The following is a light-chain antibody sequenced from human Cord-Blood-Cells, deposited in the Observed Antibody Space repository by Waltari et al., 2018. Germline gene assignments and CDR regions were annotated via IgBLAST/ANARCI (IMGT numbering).Light chain of an antibody. CDR3: CSYAGSSTSYV. CDR1: SSDVGSYNL. J-gene: IGLJ1*01. V-gene: IGLV2-23*01. Sequence: QSALTPPASVSGSPGQSITISCTGTSSDVGSYNLVSWYQQHPGKAPRLMIYEGSNRPSGVSNRFSGSKSGNTASLTISGLQAEDEADYYCCSYAGSSTSYVFGTGTKVTVL. CDR2: EGS.